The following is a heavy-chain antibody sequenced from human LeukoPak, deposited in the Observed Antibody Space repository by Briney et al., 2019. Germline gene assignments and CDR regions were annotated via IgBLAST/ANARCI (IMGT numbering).Heavy chain of an antibody. CDR2: IKQDGSEK. V-gene: IGHV3-7*01. CDR3: ARTGPLLWFGELGGFDY. Sequence: GGSLRLSCAASGFTFSSYWMSWVRQAAGKGLEWVANIKQDGSEKYYVDSVKGRFTISRDNAKNSLYLQMNSLRAEDTAVYYCARTGPLLWFGELGGFDYWGQGTLVTVSS. J-gene: IGHJ4*02. D-gene: IGHD3-10*01. CDR1: GFTFSSYW.